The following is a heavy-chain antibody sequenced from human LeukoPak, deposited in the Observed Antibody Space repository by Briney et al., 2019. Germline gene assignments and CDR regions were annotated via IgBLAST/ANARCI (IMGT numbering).Heavy chain of an antibody. Sequence: GESLKISCKGSGYSFTSYWIGWVRQMPGKGLEWMGIIYPGDSDTRYSPSFQGQVTISADKSISTVYLQWSSLKASDTAMYYCARHENSCSGGSCYYDHFDYWGQGTLVTVSS. V-gene: IGHV5-51*01. CDR2: IYPGDSDT. CDR3: ARHENSCSGGSCYYDHFDY. D-gene: IGHD2-15*01. J-gene: IGHJ4*02. CDR1: GYSFTSYW.